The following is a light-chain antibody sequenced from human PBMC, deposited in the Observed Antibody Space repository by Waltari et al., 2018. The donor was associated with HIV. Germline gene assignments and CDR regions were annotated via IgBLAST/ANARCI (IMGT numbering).Light chain of an antibody. J-gene: IGKJ4*01. V-gene: IGKV3-11*01. CDR2: DAS. CDR3: QQRSNWPPGIT. CDR1: QSVSSY. Sequence: EIVLTQSPATLSLSPGERATPSCRASQSVSSYLAWYQQKPGQAARLLIYDASNRATGIPARFSGSGSGTDFTLTISSLEPEDFAVYYCQQRSNWPPGITLGGGTKVEIK.